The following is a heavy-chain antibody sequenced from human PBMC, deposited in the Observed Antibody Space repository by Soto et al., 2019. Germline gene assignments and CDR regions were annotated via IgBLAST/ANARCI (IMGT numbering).Heavy chain of an antibody. CDR1: GYTFTGYY. V-gene: IGHV1-2*04. Sequence: ASVKVSCKASGYTFTGYYMHWVRQAPGQGLEWMGWINPNSGGTNYAQKFQGWVTMTRDTSISTAYMELSRLRSDDTAVYYCARGSGYCSSSGLCYFDYWGQGTLVTVSS. CDR3: ARGSGYCSSSGLCYFDY. D-gene: IGHD2-2*03. J-gene: IGHJ4*02. CDR2: INPNSGGT.